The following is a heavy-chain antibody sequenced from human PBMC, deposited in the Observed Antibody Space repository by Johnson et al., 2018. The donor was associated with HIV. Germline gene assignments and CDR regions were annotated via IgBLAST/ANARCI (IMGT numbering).Heavy chain of an antibody. CDR2: IRYDGSNK. V-gene: IGHV3-30*02. CDR1: GFTFSSYG. D-gene: IGHD2-8*01. CDR3: AKNGARGDAFDI. J-gene: IGHJ3*02. Sequence: QVQLVESGGGVVQPGRSLRLSCAASGFTFSSYGMHWVRQAPGKGLEWVAFIRYDGSNKYSADSVTGRFTISRDNSKNTLYLQMNSLRAEDTAVYYCAKNGARGDAFDIWGQGTMVTVSS.